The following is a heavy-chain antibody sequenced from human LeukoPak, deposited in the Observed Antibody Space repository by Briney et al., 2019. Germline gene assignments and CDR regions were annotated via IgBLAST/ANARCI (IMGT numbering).Heavy chain of an antibody. CDR1: GFTFSTYW. CDR2: IKEDGSEI. CDR3: GRGIYDRNFDL. Sequence: GGSLRLSCAASGFTFSTYWMSWVRQAPGKGLEWVANIKEDGSEIYYVDSVKGRFTISRDNARNTLYLQMNSLRAEDTAVYYCGRGIYDRNFDLWGRGTLVAVSS. V-gene: IGHV3-7*01. D-gene: IGHD3-22*01. J-gene: IGHJ2*01.